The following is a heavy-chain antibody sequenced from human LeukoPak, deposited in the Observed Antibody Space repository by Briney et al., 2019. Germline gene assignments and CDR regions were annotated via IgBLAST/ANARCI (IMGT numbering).Heavy chain of an antibody. V-gene: IGHV1-69*13. CDR1: GGTFSSYA. CDR2: IIPIFGTA. Sequence: SVKVSCKASGGTFSSYAISWVRQAPGQGLEWMGGIIPIFGTANYAQKFQGRVTITADESTSTAYMELSSLRSEDTAVYYCARVIEPYTAMVGFVEDWGQGTLVTVYS. CDR3: ARVIEPYTAMVGFVED. J-gene: IGHJ4*02. D-gene: IGHD5-18*01.